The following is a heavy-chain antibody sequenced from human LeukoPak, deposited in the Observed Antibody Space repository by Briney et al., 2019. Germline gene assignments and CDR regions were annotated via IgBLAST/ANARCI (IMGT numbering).Heavy chain of an antibody. D-gene: IGHD6-13*01. CDR2: ISGSGGST. CDR3: AKEEAAVGDAFDI. Sequence: GGSLRLSCAASGFTFSNYAMSWARQAPGKGLEWVSAISGSGGSTYYADSVKGRFTISRDNSKNTLYLQMSSLRAEDTAVYYCAKEEAAVGDAFDIWGQGTMVTVSS. CDR1: GFTFSNYA. J-gene: IGHJ3*02. V-gene: IGHV3-23*01.